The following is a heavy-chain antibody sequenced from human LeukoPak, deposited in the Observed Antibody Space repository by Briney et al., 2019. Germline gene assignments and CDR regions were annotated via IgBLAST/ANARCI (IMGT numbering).Heavy chain of an antibody. CDR1: GFTFSNYW. J-gene: IGHJ6*03. Sequence: GGSLRLSCAASGFTFSNYWMHWVRQAPGKGLVWVSRINSDGSSTSYADSVKGRFTISRDNAKNTLYLQMNSLRAEDTAVYYCARDPTVTITHNYYYYMDVWGKGTTVTISS. D-gene: IGHD4-17*01. CDR3: ARDPTVTITHNYYYYMDV. CDR2: INSDGSST. V-gene: IGHV3-74*01.